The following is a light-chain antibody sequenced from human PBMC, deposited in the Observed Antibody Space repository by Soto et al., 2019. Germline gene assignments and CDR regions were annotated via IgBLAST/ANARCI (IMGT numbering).Light chain of an antibody. Sequence: EIVMTQSPAALSVSPGERATLSCRASQSVSSNLAWYQQKPGQAPRLLIYGASTRATGIPARFSGSGSGTEFTLTISSLQSEDFAVYYCQQYGSSPRTFGPGTMVDI. CDR2: GAS. V-gene: IGKV3-15*01. CDR1: QSVSSN. CDR3: QQYGSSPRT. J-gene: IGKJ3*01.